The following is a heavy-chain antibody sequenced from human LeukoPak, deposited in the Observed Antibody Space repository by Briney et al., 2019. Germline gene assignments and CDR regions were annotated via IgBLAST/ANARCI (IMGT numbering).Heavy chain of an antibody. CDR2: IYYSGST. Sequence: PSETLSLTCTVSGGSISSYYWSWIRQPPGKGLEWIGYIYYSGSTNYNPSLKSRVTISVDTSKNQFSLKLSSVTAADTAVYYCARDVGKDAFDIWGQGTMVTVSS. V-gene: IGHV4-59*01. CDR3: ARDVGKDAFDI. J-gene: IGHJ3*02. CDR1: GGSISSYY. D-gene: IGHD4-23*01.